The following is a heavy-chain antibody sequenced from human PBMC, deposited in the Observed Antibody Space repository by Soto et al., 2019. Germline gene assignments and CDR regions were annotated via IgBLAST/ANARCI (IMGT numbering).Heavy chain of an antibody. D-gene: IGHD5-12*01. V-gene: IGHV3-33*06. J-gene: IGHJ4*02. CDR2: IGYDGSNK. CDR1: GFTFSSYG. Sequence: GGSLRLACAASGFTFSSYGMHWVRQAPGKGLEWVAVIGYDGSNKYYADSVKGRFTISRDNSKNTLYLQMNSLRAEDTAVYYCAKNSAGTIREGYDYWAQRTLVTVSS. CDR3: AKNSAGTIREGYDY.